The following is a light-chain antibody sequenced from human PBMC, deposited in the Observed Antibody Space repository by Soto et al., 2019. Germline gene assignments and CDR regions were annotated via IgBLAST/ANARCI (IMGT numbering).Light chain of an antibody. CDR1: SSDVGGYDS. Sequence: QSALTQPPSASGSPGQSVTISCSGTSSDVGGYDSVSWYQHHPGKVPKLIIFDVDKWPSGVPDRFSGSKSGNTASLTISGLQAEDEALYYCSSNKIGSTYVFGTGTKVTVL. CDR2: DVD. V-gene: IGLV2-8*01. CDR3: SSNKIGSTYV. J-gene: IGLJ1*01.